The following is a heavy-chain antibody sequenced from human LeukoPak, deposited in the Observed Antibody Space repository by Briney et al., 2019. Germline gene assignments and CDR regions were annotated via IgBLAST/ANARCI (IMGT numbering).Heavy chain of an antibody. D-gene: IGHD4-17*01. Sequence: SETLSLTCTVSGGSISSYYWSWVRQPPGKGLEWIGYIYYSGSTNYHPSLKSRVTISVDTSKNQFALKLSSVTAADTAVYYCARMTTVIQFDYWGQGTLVTVSS. CDR1: GGSISSYY. CDR3: ARMTTVIQFDY. J-gene: IGHJ4*02. CDR2: IYYSGST. V-gene: IGHV4-59*08.